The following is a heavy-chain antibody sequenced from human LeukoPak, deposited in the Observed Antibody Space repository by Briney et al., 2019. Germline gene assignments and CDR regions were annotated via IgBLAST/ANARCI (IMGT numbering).Heavy chain of an antibody. Sequence: GGSLRLSCAASGFTFSSYWMSWVRQAAGEGLEWVANIKQDGSEKYYVDSVKGRFTISRDNAKNSLYLQMNSLRAEDTAVYYCARDHDYGDFPDYWGQGTLVTVSS. CDR1: GFTFSSYW. J-gene: IGHJ4*02. CDR3: ARDHDYGDFPDY. CDR2: IKQDGSEK. D-gene: IGHD4-17*01. V-gene: IGHV3-7*01.